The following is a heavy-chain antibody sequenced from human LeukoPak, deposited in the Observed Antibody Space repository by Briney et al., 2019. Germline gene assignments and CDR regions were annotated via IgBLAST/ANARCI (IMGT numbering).Heavy chain of an antibody. D-gene: IGHD3-3*01. CDR1: GGTFSSYA. CDR3: ARGRYDFWSGQYYYYGMDV. CDR2: IIPIFGTA. J-gene: IGHJ6*02. V-gene: IGHV1-69*13. Sequence: ASVKISCKASGGTFSSYAISWVRQAPGQGLEWMGGIIPIFGTANYAQKFQGRVTITADESTSTAYMELSSLRSEDTAVYYCARGRYDFWSGQYYYYGMDVWGQGTTVTVSS.